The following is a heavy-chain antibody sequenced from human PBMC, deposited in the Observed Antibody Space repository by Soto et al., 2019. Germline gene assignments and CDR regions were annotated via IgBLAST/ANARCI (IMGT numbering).Heavy chain of an antibody. Sequence: NPGGSLRLSCVGSGFTFSNYKMNWVRQAPGQGLEWVSSISGSSTYIYYADSVRGRFTISRDNAKNSVHLQMNSLRVEDTAVYFCAREELPPGTSFNSWFDPWGQGTLVTVSS. D-gene: IGHD1-1*01. CDR3: AREELPPGTSFNSWFDP. J-gene: IGHJ5*02. CDR1: GFTFSNYK. CDR2: ISGSSTYI. V-gene: IGHV3-21*01.